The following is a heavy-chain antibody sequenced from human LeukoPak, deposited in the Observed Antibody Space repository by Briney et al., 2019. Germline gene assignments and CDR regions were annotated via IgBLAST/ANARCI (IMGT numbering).Heavy chain of an antibody. J-gene: IGHJ4*02. V-gene: IGHV3-23*01. CDR1: GFTFTSHA. CDR2: ISGSGATT. Sequence: PGGPLRLSCAASGFTFTSHALSWVRQAPGKGLEWVSVISGSGATTYYADSVKGRFTISRDNSKNTLYLQMDSLRAEDTAVYYCAREPKNCGGVCHVLMDYWGQGTVVTVSS. CDR3: AREPKNCGGVCHVLMDY. D-gene: IGHD2-21*02.